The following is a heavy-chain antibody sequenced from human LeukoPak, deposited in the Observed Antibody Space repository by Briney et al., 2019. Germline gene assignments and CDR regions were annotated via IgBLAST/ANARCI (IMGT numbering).Heavy chain of an antibody. V-gene: IGHV1-18*01. CDR1: GYTFTNHG. J-gene: IGHJ4*02. Sequence: ASVKVSCKASGYTFTNHGINWVRQAPGQGLEWMGWISAYNGNTNYAQTVKGRVTMTADTSTSTAYMQLRSLRSDDTAVYYCARVDGRYCSSTSCYAWDHWGQGTLVTVSS. CDR3: ARVDGRYCSSTSCYAWDH. CDR2: ISAYNGNT. D-gene: IGHD2-2*01.